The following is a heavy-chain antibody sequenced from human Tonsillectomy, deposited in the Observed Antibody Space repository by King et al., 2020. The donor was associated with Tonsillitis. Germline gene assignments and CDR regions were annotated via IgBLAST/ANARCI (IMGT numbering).Heavy chain of an antibody. CDR2: IIPIFGTA. J-gene: IGHJ6*02. CDR3: ARDPPYCSGGSCAGDYYYYGMDV. Sequence: QLVQSGAEVKKPGSSVKVSCKASGGTFSSYAISWVRQAPGQGLEWMGVIIPIFGTANYAQKFQGRVTITADESTSTAYMELSSLRSEDTAVYYCARDPPYCSGGSCAGDYYYYGMDVWGQGTTVTVSS. V-gene: IGHV1-69*01. CDR1: GGTFSSYA. D-gene: IGHD2-15*01.